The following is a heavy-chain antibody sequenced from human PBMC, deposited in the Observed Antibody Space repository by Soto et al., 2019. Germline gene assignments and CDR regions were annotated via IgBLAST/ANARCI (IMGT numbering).Heavy chain of an antibody. V-gene: IGHV1-69*06. J-gene: IGHJ6*02. D-gene: IGHD4-4*01. CDR2: IIPIFGTA. CDR1: GGTFSSYA. CDR3: ARRHGSYSNYDVRYYYGMDV. Sequence: SVKVSCKASGGTFSSYAISWVGQAPGQGLEWMGGIIPIFGTANYAQKFQGRVTITADKSTSTAYMELSSLRSEDTAVYYCARRHGSYSNYDVRYYYGMDVWGQGTTVTVSS.